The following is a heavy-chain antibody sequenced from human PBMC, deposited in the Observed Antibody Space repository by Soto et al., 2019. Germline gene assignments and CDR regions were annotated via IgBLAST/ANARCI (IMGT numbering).Heavy chain of an antibody. V-gene: IGHV3-23*01. CDR1: GFTFSSYA. Sequence: EVQLLESGGGLVQPGGSLRLSCAASGFTFSSYAMSWVRQAPGKGLEWVSGISGSGGDTYYADSVKGRFTISRDNYKNTLYLQMNSLRVEDTAVYYCAKDRRAVAVAVLFWGQGTLVTVSS. CDR2: ISGSGGDT. D-gene: IGHD6-19*01. J-gene: IGHJ4*02. CDR3: AKDRRAVAVAVLF.